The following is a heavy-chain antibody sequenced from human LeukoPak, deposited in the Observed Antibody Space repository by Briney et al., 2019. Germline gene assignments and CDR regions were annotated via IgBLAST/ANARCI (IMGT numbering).Heavy chain of an antibody. D-gene: IGHD3-3*01. Sequence: SSETLSLTCTVSGGSISSGDYYWSWIRQPPGKGLEWIGYIYYSGSTYYNPSLKSRVTISVDTCKNQFSLKLSSVTAADTAVYYCARTTLLYYDFWSGYPPGYGMDVWGQGTTVTVSS. CDR2: IYYSGST. CDR3: ARTTLLYYDFWSGYPPGYGMDV. J-gene: IGHJ6*02. V-gene: IGHV4-30-4*01. CDR1: GGSISSGDYY.